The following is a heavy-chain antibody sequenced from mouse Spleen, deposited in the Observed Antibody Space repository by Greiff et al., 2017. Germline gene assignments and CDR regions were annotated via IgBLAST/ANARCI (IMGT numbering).Heavy chain of an antibody. D-gene: IGHD2-5*01. CDR2: IWSGGST. J-gene: IGHJ1*03. Sequence: QVQLKQSGPGLVQPSQSLSITCTFSGFSLTSYGVHWVRQSPGKGLEWLGVIWSGGSTDYNAAFISRLSISKDNSKSQVFFKMNSLQADDTAIYYCARSHSNYWYFDVWGTGTTVTVSS. V-gene: IGHV2-2*01. CDR3: ARSHSNYWYFDV. CDR1: GFSLTSYG.